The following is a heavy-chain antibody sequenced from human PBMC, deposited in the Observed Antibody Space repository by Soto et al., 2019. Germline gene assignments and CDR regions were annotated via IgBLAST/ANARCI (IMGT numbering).Heavy chain of an antibody. CDR3: ARGDGYYYFAMDV. CDR1: GLTVSSNH. J-gene: IGHJ6*02. CDR2: IYSGGTT. V-gene: IGHV3-53*01. Sequence: EVQLVESGGGLIQPGGSLRLSCAASGLTVSSNHMTWVRQAPGKGLEWVSVIYSGGTTYFADSVKGRFTISRDNSKNTLYLQMNSLRAEDTAVYYCARGDGYYYFAMDVWGQGTTVTVSS. D-gene: IGHD2-2*03.